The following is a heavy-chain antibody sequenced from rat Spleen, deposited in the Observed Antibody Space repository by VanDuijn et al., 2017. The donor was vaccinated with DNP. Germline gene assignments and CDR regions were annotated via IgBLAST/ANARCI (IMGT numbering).Heavy chain of an antibody. V-gene: IGHV2-30*01. CDR3: AREDYGYNYLDY. CDR2: MWSGGSA. CDR1: GFSLTSHN. Sequence: QVQLKESGPGLVQSSQTLSLTCTVSGFSLTSHNVHWVRQTPGKGLGWRGIMWSGGSADYNSALKFRLSISRDTSKSQIFLKMTSQQTEDIATDYCAREDYGYNYLDYWGQGVMVTVSS. J-gene: IGHJ2*01. D-gene: IGHD1-9*01.